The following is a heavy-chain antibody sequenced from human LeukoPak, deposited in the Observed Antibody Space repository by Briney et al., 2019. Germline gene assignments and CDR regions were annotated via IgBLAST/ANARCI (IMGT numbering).Heavy chain of an antibody. CDR1: GFTFGSYA. V-gene: IGHV3-30-3*01. D-gene: IGHD3-22*01. CDR3: ARNYYDSSGYYDY. Sequence: GGSLRLSCAASGFTFGSYAMDWVRQAPGKGLEWVAVISYDGSNKYYADSVKGRFTISRDNSKNTLYLQMNSLRAEDAAVYYCARNYYDSSGYYDYWGQGTLVTVSS. CDR2: ISYDGSNK. J-gene: IGHJ4*02.